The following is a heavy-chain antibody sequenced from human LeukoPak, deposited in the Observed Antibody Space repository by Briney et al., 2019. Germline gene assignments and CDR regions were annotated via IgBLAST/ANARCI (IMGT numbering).Heavy chain of an antibody. CDR1: GGSISSYY. Sequence: PSETLSLTCTVSGGSISSYYWSWVRQPPGKGLEWIGYIYYSGSTNYNPSLKSRVTISVDTSKNQFSLKLSSVTAADTAVYYCARVSTGTLSADYWGQGTLVTVSS. CDR3: ARVSTGTLSADY. V-gene: IGHV4-59*01. D-gene: IGHD3-9*01. J-gene: IGHJ4*02. CDR2: IYYSGST.